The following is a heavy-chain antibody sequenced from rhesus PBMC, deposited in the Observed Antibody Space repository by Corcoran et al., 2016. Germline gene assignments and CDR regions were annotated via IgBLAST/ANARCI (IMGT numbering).Heavy chain of an antibody. CDR1: GGSVSSSNW. Sequence: QVQLQESGPGLVKPSETLSLTCAVSGGSVSSSNWWSWIRQPPGKGLAWIGYISVSSGSTYYNPSLKSRVTISTDTSKNQFSLKLSAVTAADTAVYYCARAYEDDYGYYYTGTFDYWGQGVLVTVSS. CDR2: ISVSSGST. J-gene: IGHJ4*01. CDR3: ARAYEDDYGYYYTGTFDY. V-gene: IGHV4-65*01. D-gene: IGHD3-9*01.